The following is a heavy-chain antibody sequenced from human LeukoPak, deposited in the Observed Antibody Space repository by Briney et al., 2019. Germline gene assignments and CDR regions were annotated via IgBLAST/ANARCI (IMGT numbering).Heavy chain of an antibody. CDR3: ARHLNHQLSSDY. Sequence: PGESLKISCKGSGYSFTSYWIAWVRQMPGKGLEWMGIIYPGDSNTRYSPSFQGQVTISADKSIDTAYVQWSSLKASDTAMYYCARHLNHQLSSDYWGQGTLVTVSS. V-gene: IGHV5-51*01. D-gene: IGHD1-1*01. CDR1: GYSFTSYW. CDR2: IYPGDSNT. J-gene: IGHJ4*02.